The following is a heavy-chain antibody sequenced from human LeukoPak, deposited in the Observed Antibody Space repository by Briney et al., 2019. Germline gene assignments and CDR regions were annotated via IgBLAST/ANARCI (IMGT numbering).Heavy chain of an antibody. D-gene: IGHD3-10*01. CDR3: ARALWFGEFPGYFDL. J-gene: IGHJ2*01. V-gene: IGHV4-39*07. CDR1: GGSFSSSSYY. CDR2: IYYSGST. Sequence: SETLSLTCTVSGGSFSSSSYYWGWIRQPPGKGLEWIGSIYYSGSTYYNPSLKSRVTTSVDTSKNQFSLKLSSVTAADTAVYYCARALWFGEFPGYFDLWGRGTLVTVSS.